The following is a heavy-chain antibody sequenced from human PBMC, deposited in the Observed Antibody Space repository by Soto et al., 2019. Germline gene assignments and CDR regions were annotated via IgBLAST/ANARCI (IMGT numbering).Heavy chain of an antibody. CDR1: GGTFSSYT. CDR2: IIPILGIA. CDR3: ATVRYYDYVWGSYRHGGGYFDY. D-gene: IGHD3-16*02. V-gene: IGHV1-69*02. J-gene: IGHJ4*02. Sequence: SVKVSCKASGGTFSSYTISWVRQAPGQGLEWMGRIIPILGIANYAQKFQGRVTITEDKSTNTAYMELSSLRSEDTAVYYCATVRYYDYVWGSYRHGGGYFDYWGQGTLVTVSS.